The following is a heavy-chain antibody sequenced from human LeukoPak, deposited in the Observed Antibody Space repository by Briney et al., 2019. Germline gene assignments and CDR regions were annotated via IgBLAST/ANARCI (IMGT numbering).Heavy chain of an antibody. J-gene: IGHJ4*02. CDR1: GGSISSYY. CDR2: IYTSGST. CDR3: ARGEAYGSGTVHRDY. V-gene: IGHV4-4*07. D-gene: IGHD3-10*01. Sequence: PSETLSLTCTVSGGSISSYYWSWIRQPAGKGLEWIGRIYTSGSTNYNPSLKSRVTMSVDTSKNQFSLKLTSVTAADTAVYYCARGEAYGSGTVHRDYWGQGALVTVSS.